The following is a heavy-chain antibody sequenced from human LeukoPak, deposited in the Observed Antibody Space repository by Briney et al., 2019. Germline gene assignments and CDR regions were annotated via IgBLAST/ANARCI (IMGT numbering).Heavy chain of an antibody. Sequence: SVKVSCKASGGTLRTYAINWVRQAPGQGLEWMGRIIPIFDSTIYAQKFQDRVTLSTDESTNTAYMGLTSLISEDTAVYYCAGGLRPGADHSPYFYYLDVWGKGTTVTVSS. V-gene: IGHV1-69*05. CDR3: AGGLRPGADHSPYFYYLDV. CDR2: IIPIFDST. D-gene: IGHD2-21*01. CDR1: GGTLRTYA. J-gene: IGHJ6*03.